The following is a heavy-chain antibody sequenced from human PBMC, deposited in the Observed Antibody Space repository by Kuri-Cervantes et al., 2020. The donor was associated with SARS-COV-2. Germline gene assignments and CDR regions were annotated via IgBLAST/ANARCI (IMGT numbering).Heavy chain of an antibody. D-gene: IGHD3-3*01. J-gene: IGHJ6*03. CDR1: GFTFSSYW. V-gene: IGHV3-48*04. CDR3: ARGFRNYDFWSGYRPNYYYYYMDV. CDR2: ISSSGSTI. Sequence: GESLKISCAASGFTFSSYWMSWVRQAPGKGLEWVSYISSSGSTIYYADSVKGRFTISRDNAKNSLYLQMNSLRAEDTAVYYCARGFRNYDFWSGYRPNYYYYYMDVWGKGTTVTVSS.